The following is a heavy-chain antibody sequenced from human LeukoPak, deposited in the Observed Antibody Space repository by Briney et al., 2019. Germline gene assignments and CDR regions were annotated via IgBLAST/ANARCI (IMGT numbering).Heavy chain of an antibody. V-gene: IGHV4-39*02. CDR3: ARDRYYYDSSGYLPAFDI. D-gene: IGHD3-22*01. Sequence: SETLSLTCTVSGGSISSSSYYWGWIRQPPGKGLEWIGSIYYSGSTYYNPSLKSRVTISVDTSKNQFFLKLSSVTAADTAVYYCARDRYYYDSSGYLPAFDIWGQGTMVTVSS. CDR2: IYYSGST. J-gene: IGHJ3*02. CDR1: GGSISSSSYY.